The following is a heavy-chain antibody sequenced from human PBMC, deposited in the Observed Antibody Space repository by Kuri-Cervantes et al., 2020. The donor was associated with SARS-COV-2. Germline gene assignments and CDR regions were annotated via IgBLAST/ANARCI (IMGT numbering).Heavy chain of an antibody. CDR3: AREGIVAIKGGYYYYYGMDV. D-gene: IGHD5-12*01. CDR2: MNPNSGNT. J-gene: IGHJ6*02. Sequence: ASVKVSCKASGYTFTSYDINWVRQATGQGLEWMGWMNPNSGNTGYAQKFQGRVTMTRNTSISTAYMELSSLRSEDTAVYYCAREGIVAIKGGYYYYYGMDVWGQGTTVTVSS. CDR1: GYTFTSYD. V-gene: IGHV1-8*01.